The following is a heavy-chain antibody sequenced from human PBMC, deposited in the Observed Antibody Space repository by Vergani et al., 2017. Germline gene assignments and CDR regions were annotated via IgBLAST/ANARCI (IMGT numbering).Heavy chain of an antibody. CDR1: GYTFTGYY. J-gene: IGHJ4*02. Sequence: QVQLVQSGAEVKKPGASVKVSCKASGYTFTGYYMHWVRQAPGQGLEWMGWINPNSGGTNYAQKFQGRVTMTRDTSISTAYMELSSLRSEDTAVYYCARSSGYYSYYFDFWCQGTLVTVSS. V-gene: IGHV1-2*02. CDR2: INPNSGGT. D-gene: IGHD3-22*01. CDR3: ARSSGYYSYYFDF.